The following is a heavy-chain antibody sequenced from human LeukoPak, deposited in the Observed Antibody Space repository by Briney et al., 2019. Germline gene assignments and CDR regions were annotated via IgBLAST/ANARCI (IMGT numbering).Heavy chain of an antibody. CDR3: ARESAVACSSTSCSPGGAGY. D-gene: IGHD2-2*01. CDR1: GYTFTSYG. Sequence: ASVKVSCKASGYTFTSYGISWVRQAPGQGLEWMGRIIPILGIANYAQKFQGRVTITADKSTSTAYMELSSLRSEDTAVYYCARESAVACSSTSCSPGGAGYWGQGTLVTVSS. CDR2: IIPILGIA. J-gene: IGHJ4*02. V-gene: IGHV1-69*04.